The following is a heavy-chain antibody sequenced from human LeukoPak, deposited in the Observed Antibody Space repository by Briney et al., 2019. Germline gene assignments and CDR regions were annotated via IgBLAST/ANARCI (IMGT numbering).Heavy chain of an antibody. V-gene: IGHV3-73*01. CDR3: TRPYYYDSSGYRRDI. CDR1: GFTFSGSA. D-gene: IGHD3-22*01. J-gene: IGHJ3*02. Sequence: GGSLRLSCAASGFTFSGSAMHWVRQASGKGLGWVGRIRSKANSYATAYAASVKGRFTISRDDSKNTAYLQMNSLKTEDTAVYYCTRPYYYDSSGYRRDIWGQGTMVTVSS. CDR2: IRSKANSYAT.